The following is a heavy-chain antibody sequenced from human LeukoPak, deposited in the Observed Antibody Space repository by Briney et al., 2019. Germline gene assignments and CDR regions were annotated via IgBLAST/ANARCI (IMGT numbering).Heavy chain of an antibody. CDR1: GYSFTHYN. CDR2: INIGNADT. Sequence: ASVKVSCKASGYSFTHYNMHWVRQAPGQRLEWVAWINIGNADTKYSQKFQGRVVITRDTSATTVYMELSSLKSEDTAVYYCARLRGVIDYWGQGTLVTVSS. V-gene: IGHV1-3*04. D-gene: IGHD3-10*01. CDR3: ARLRGVIDY. J-gene: IGHJ4*02.